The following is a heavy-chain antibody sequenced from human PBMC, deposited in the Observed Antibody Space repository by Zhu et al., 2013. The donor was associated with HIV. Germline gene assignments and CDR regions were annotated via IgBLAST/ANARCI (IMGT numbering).Heavy chain of an antibody. CDR1: GYTFTGYY. Sequence: QVQLVQSGAEVKKPGASVKVSCKASGYTFTGYYMHWVRQAPGQGLEWMGWINPNSGGTNYAQKFRGRVTMTRDTSISTAYMELSRLRSDDTAVYFCARALGRLVVESAPVDAFDIWGQGTMLTVSS. D-gene: IGHD2-15*01. CDR3: ARALGRLVVESAPVDAFDI. CDR2: INPNSGGT. V-gene: IGHV1-2*02. J-gene: IGHJ3*02.